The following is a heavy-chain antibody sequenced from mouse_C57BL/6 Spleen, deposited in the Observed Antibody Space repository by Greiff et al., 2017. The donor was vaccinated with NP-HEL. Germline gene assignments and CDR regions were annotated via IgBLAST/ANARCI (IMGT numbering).Heavy chain of an antibody. CDR3: AREGNYAFDY. V-gene: IGHV1-80*01. J-gene: IGHJ2*01. D-gene: IGHD2-1*01. CDR1: GYAFSSYW. Sequence: VKLVESGAELVKPGASVKISCKASGYAFSSYWMNWVKQRPGKGLEWIGQIYPGDGDTNYNGKFKGKATLTADKSSSTAYMQLSSLTSEDSAVYFCAREGNYAFDYWGQGTTLTVSS. CDR2: IYPGDGDT.